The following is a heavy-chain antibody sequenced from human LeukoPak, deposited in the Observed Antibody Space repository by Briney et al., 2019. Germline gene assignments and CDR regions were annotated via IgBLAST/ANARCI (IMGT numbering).Heavy chain of an antibody. D-gene: IGHD5-12*01. CDR1: GGSFSSYQ. V-gene: IGHV4-59*01. Sequence: SETLSLPCTVSGGSFSSYQWSWIRQPPGKGLEWIGYFFYSGSTNYNPSLRSRVTISVDTSKKQLSLKLSSVTAADTAVYYCARMWIHPDWNSDRCGRGTLVTVSS. CDR2: FFYSGST. CDR3: ARMWIHPDWNSDR. J-gene: IGHJ2*01.